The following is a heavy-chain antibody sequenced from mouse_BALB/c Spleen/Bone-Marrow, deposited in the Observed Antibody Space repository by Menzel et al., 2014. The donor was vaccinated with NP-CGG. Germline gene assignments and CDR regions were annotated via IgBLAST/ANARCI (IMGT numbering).Heavy chain of an antibody. D-gene: IGHD2-9*01. CDR3: TTYYGSRFTY. CDR2: IDPANGNT. Sequence: DVQLQESGAELVKPGASVKLSSTASGFNIKDTYMHWVKQRPEQGLEWIGRIDPANGNTKYDPKFQGKATITADTSSNTAYLQLSSLPSEDTAVYYCTTYYGSRFTYWGRGTLVTVSA. CDR1: GFNIKDTY. V-gene: IGHV14-3*02. J-gene: IGHJ3*01.